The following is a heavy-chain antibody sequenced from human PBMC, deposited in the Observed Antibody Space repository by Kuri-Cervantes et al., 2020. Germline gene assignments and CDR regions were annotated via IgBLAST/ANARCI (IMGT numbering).Heavy chain of an antibody. CDR1: GGSISSYY. Sequence: SETLSLTCTVTGGSISSYYWGWIRQPPGKGLEWIGSIHYSGSTYYNPSLKSRVTISVDTSKNQFPLKLSSVTVADTAVYYCARHDVHTAMVPNWFDPWGQGTLVTVSS. D-gene: IGHD5-18*01. V-gene: IGHV4-39*01. J-gene: IGHJ5*02. CDR2: IHYSGST. CDR3: ARHDVHTAMVPNWFDP.